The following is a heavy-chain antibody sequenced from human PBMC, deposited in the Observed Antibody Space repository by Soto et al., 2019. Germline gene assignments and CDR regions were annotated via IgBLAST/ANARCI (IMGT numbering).Heavy chain of an antibody. CDR3: ARGQATSRSKAFDI. CDR1: GGSFSGYY. Sequence: QVQLQQWGAGLLKPSETLSLTCAVYGGSFSGYYWSWIRQPPGKGLEWIGEINHSGSTNYNPSLKSRFTISVDTPKNQFSLKLSSVTAADTAVYYCARGQATSRSKAFDIWGQGTMVTVSS. V-gene: IGHV4-34*01. CDR2: INHSGST. J-gene: IGHJ3*02. D-gene: IGHD5-12*01.